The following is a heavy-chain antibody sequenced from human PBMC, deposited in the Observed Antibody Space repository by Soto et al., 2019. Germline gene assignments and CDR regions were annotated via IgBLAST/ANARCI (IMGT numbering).Heavy chain of an antibody. V-gene: IGHV4-39*01. CDR1: GGSISSSSYY. D-gene: IGHD6-13*01. CDR2: IYYSGST. CDR3: ARLGTRRGLDY. J-gene: IGHJ4*02. Sequence: QLQLQESGPGLVKPSETLSLTCTVSGGSISSSSYYWGWIRQPPGKGLEWIGSIYYSGSTYYNPSLKSRVTISVDTSENQFSLKLSSVTAADTAVYYCARLGTRRGLDYWGQGTLVTVSS.